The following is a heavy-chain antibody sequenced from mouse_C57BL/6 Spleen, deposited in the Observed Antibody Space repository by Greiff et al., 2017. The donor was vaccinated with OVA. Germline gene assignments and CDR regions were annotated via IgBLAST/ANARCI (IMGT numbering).Heavy chain of an antibody. CDR3: ASDYGYEGFAY. J-gene: IGHJ3*01. CDR1: GYSITSGYV. D-gene: IGHD2-2*01. V-gene: IGHV3-1*01. CDR2: ISDGGST. Sequence: EVQLQESGPGMVKPSPSLSLSCTVTGYSITSGYVSHWNRHFAGNQLGWVDYISDGGSTNYNPTLKSRISITHDTSKNPFFLKLNSVTTEDTAADYCASDYGYEGFAYWGQGTLVTVSA.